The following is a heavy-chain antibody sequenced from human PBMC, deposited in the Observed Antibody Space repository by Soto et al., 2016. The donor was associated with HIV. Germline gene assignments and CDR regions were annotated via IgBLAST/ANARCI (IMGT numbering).Heavy chain of an antibody. Sequence: EVQLVETGGGLIQPGGSLRLSCAASGFTVSSIHMTWVRQAPGKGLDWVSTIYSGGSTGYADSVKGRFTISRDNSKNTLYLQMSSLRVEDTAIYYCASGFPVAGTTAFDYWGRGTLVTVSS. V-gene: IGHV3-53*02. J-gene: IGHJ4*02. CDR2: IYSGGST. D-gene: IGHD1-1*01. CDR1: GFTVSSIH. CDR3: ASGFPVAGTTAFDY.